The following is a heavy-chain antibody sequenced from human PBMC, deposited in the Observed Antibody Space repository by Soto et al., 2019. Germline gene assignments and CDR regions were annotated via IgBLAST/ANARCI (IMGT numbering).Heavy chain of an antibody. D-gene: IGHD1-1*01. CDR1: GDSVSSNSAG. V-gene: IGHV6-1*01. CDR3: ARGSWDDVSGHYYMDV. J-gene: IGHJ6*03. Sequence: QVQQQQSSPGLVKPSQALSLTCDISGDSVSSNSAGWNWIRQTPSRGLEWLGRTYYKSKWYYTYAASVKSRITVSPDTSKNQFSLQLTSVTPEDTAVYYSARGSWDDVSGHYYMDVWDKGTTVTVSS. CDR2: TYYKSKWYY.